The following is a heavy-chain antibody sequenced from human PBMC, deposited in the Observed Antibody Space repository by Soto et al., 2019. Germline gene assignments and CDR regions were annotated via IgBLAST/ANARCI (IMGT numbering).Heavy chain of an antibody. D-gene: IGHD3-22*01. CDR1: GYTFTSYG. V-gene: IGHV1-18*01. CDR3: AISGYYGDYYYYGMDV. J-gene: IGHJ6*02. Sequence: ASVKVSCKASGYTFTSYGISWVRQAPGQGLEWMGWISAYNGNTNYAQKLQGRVTMTTDTSTSTAYMELRSLRSDDTAVYYCAISGYYGDYYYYGMDVWGQGTTVTVSS. CDR2: ISAYNGNT.